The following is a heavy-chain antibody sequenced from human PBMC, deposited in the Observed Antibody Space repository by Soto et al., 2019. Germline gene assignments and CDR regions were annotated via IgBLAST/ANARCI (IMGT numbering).Heavy chain of an antibody. CDR3: ARVYDYGGGTYRGTYRPAGVYYYGMDV. J-gene: IGHJ6*02. V-gene: IGHV1-69*01. CDR2: IIPIFATS. D-gene: IGHD3-16*02. CDR1: GGTFSTFA. Sequence: QVQLVQSGAEVKTPGSSVKVSCKASGGTFSTFAVNWVRQAPGQGLEWMGGIIPIFATSNYAPKFQGRVTITADESTSTAYMELSSLRSEDTAVYFCARVYDYGGGTYRGTYRPAGVYYYGMDVWGQGTAVTVSS.